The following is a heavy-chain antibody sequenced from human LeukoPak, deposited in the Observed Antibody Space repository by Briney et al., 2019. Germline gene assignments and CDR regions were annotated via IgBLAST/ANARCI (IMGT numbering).Heavy chain of an antibody. D-gene: IGHD3-22*01. Sequence: SETLSLTCTVSGYSISSGYYWGWIRQPPGKGLEWIGSIYHSGSTYYNPSLKSRVTISVDTSKNQFSLKLSSVTAADTAVYSCAREGDYYDTSGTLDYWGQGTLVTVSS. J-gene: IGHJ4*02. V-gene: IGHV4-38-2*02. CDR3: AREGDYYDTSGTLDY. CDR2: IYHSGST. CDR1: GYSISSGYY.